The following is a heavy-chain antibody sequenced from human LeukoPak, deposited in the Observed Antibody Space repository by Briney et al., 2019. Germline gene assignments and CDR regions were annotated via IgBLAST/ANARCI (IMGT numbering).Heavy chain of an antibody. J-gene: IGHJ4*02. D-gene: IGHD3-9*01. CDR2: ISAYNGNT. CDR3: ARDPNYDILTGSFEFDY. Sequence: ASVKVSFKASGYTFTSYGISWVRQAPGQGLEWMGWISAYNGNTNYAQKLQGRVTMTTDTSTSTAYMELRSLRSDDTAVYYCARDPNYDILTGSFEFDYWGQGTLVTVSS. CDR1: GYTFTSYG. V-gene: IGHV1-18*01.